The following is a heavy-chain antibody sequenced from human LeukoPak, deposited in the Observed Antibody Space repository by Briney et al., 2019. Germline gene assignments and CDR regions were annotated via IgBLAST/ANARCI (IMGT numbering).Heavy chain of an antibody. CDR3: ASAYDSRIDY. V-gene: IGHV4-39*07. J-gene: IGHJ4*02. D-gene: IGHD3-22*01. CDR2: IYYSGST. Sequence: WESLSLACTVAGGSIRSSSYYWGWIRQPPGKGLEWIGSIYYSGSTYYNPSIKSRVTISVDTSKNQFSLKLSSVTAADTAVYYCASAYDSRIDYWGQGTLVTVSS. CDR1: GGSIRSSSYY.